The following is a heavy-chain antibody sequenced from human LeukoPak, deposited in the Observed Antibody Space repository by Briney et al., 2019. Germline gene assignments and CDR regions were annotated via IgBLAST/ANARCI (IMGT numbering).Heavy chain of an antibody. CDR2: IYYSGST. D-gene: IGHD3-22*01. V-gene: IGHV4-31*03. J-gene: IGHJ4*01. CDR1: GGSISTGGYY. Sequence: PSETLSLTCTVSGGSISTGGYYWTWIRQHPGKGLEWIGYIYYSGSTYYNPSLKSRITMSVDTSQNEFSLKLSSVTAADTAVYYCAREGNYDSAGYYVDFWGHGIPVTVSS. CDR3: AREGNYDSAGYYVDF.